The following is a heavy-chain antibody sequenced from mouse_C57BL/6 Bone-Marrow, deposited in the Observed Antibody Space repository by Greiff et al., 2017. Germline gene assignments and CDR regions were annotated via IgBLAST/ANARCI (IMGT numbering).Heavy chain of an antibody. CDR1: ASTFPSSW. D-gene: IGHD1-2*01. V-gene: IGHV1-7*01. J-gene: IGHJ3*01. CDR2: INPSSGYP. Sequence: QVQLQQSGAELAKPGASVKLSCKASASTFPSSWMPWVKQKPGQGLEWIGYINPSSGYPKYNQKFKDKATLTADNSSSTAYMQLSSLTYEDSAVYYCTPGYPFAYWGQGTLVTVSA. CDR3: TPGYPFAY.